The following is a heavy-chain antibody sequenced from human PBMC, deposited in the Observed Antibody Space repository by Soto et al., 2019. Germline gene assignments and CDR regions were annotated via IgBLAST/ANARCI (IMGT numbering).Heavy chain of an antibody. CDR3: ARDGIERGSGSFATH. D-gene: IGHD3-10*01. CDR1: GFSVSTSH. CDR2: IYSGGAT. J-gene: IGHJ4*02. V-gene: IGHV3-66*02. Sequence: GGSLRLSCTAAGFSVSTSHISWVRQATGKGLEWVSVIYSGGATHYAVSVKGRLIISRDKSKNTVDLQMNSLRTEDTAVYYCARDGIERGSGSFATHWGQGT.